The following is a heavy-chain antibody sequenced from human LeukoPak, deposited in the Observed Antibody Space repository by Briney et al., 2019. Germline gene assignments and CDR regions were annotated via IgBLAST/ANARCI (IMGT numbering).Heavy chain of an antibody. Sequence: SETLSLTCAVSGVSISSSNWLSWVRQPPGKGLEWIGEIYHSGSTNYNPSLKSRVTISVDKSKNQFSLKLSSVTAADTAVYYCARDLRTLHYDFWSGYWDAFDIWGQGTMVTVSS. CDR3: ARDLRTLHYDFWSGYWDAFDI. D-gene: IGHD3-3*01. CDR1: GVSISSSNW. CDR2: IYHSGST. V-gene: IGHV4-4*02. J-gene: IGHJ3*02.